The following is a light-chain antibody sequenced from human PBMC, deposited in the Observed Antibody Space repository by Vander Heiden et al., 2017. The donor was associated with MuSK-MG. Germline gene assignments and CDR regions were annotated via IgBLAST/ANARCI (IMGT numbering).Light chain of an antibody. Sequence: DIQMTQSPSTLSASVGDSVTITVRASQSISSWLAWYQQKPGKAPKILIYDASSLESGVPSRFSGSGSGTEFTLTINPLHPDDFATYYCQHDNSYSQTFGQGTKVEIK. J-gene: IGKJ1*01. CDR1: QSISSW. CDR2: DAS. CDR3: QHDNSYSQT. V-gene: IGKV1-5*01.